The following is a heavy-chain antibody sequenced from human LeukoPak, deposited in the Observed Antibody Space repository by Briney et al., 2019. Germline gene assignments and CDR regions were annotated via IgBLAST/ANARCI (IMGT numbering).Heavy chain of an antibody. CDR3: ARDIPDYGEGTYYHFYAMDV. J-gene: IGHJ6*02. CDR2: ISAYTGNT. D-gene: IGHD4-17*01. V-gene: IGHV1-18*01. CDR1: GGTFTSYG. Sequence: ASVKVACKASGGTFTSYGISWVRQAPGQGLEWMGWISAYTGNTNYAQKLQGRVTMTTDTSTSTAYMELRSLRSDDTAVYYCARDIPDYGEGTYYHFYAMDVWGQGTTVTVSS.